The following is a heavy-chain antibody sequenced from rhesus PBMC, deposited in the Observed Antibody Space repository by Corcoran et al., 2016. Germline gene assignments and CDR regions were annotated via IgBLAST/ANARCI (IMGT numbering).Heavy chain of an antibody. D-gene: IGHD3-34*01. Sequence: EVQLVQSGAEVKRPGESLKISCKTSGYSFTSYWISWVRRMPGKGLEWMGEIYPSDSDTRYNPSFPGQVTISADKSISTAYLQWSRLKVSDTATYYCAKGGWGDLFDYWGQGVLVTVSS. CDR1: GYSFTSYW. V-gene: IGHV5-20*01. J-gene: IGHJ4*01. CDR2: IYPSDSDT. CDR3: AKGGWGDLFDY.